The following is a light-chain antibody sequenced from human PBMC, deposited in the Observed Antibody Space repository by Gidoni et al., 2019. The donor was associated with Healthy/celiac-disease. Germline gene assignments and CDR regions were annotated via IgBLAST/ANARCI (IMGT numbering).Light chain of an antibody. J-gene: IGKJ1*01. CDR2: WAS. CDR3: QQDYSTPLT. Sequence: DILMTQSPSSLALSLGERATINRKSRQSVLYSSNNENYLEWYQQKPGQPPKLPIYWASTRELGVPDRVSGSGSGTDFNLTISSLQAEDVAVYYCQQDYSTPLTFGQGTKVEIK. V-gene: IGKV4-1*01. CDR1: QSVLYSSNNENY.